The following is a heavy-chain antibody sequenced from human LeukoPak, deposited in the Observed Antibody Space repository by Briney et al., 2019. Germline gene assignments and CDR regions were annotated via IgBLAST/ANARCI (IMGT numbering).Heavy chain of an antibody. CDR3: TKARSSTTSSSNY. V-gene: IGHV3-23*01. D-gene: IGHD6-6*01. J-gene: IGHJ4*02. Sequence: GQCLRLSCAATGFIFSNNAMSWVRQAERNVLEWVSSISSSGGTTYYADSVKGPSTTSRDNSKNTTYMEMNSLRVEDPALYYRTKARSSTTSSSNYWGQGTLVTVSS. CDR2: ISSSGGTT. CDR1: GFIFSNNA.